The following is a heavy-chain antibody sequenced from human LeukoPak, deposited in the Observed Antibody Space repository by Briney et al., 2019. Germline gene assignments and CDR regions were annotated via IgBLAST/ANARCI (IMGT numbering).Heavy chain of an antibody. J-gene: IGHJ4*02. CDR1: GYTFTGYY. CDR3: ARGDYEGKYYFDY. D-gene: IGHD4-17*01. Sequence: ASVKVSCKASGYTFTGYYMNWVRQAPGQGLEWMGWINPNSGGTNYAQKFQGRVTMTRDTSISTAYMELSRLRSDDTAVYYCARGDYEGKYYFDYWGQGTLVTVSS. CDR2: INPNSGGT. V-gene: IGHV1-2*02.